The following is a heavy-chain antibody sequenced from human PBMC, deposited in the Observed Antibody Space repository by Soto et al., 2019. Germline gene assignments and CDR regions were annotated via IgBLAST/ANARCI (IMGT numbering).Heavy chain of an antibody. CDR3: AIGGFTFDT. J-gene: IGHJ4*02. CDR2: IKSKTDGGTA. D-gene: IGHD3-10*01. V-gene: IGHV3-15*01. CDR1: RFSFTNAW. Sequence: EVQLVESGGGFVQPGGSLRLSCVASRFSFTNAWMSWVRQAPGKGPEWVGRIKSKTDGGTADYAAPVKGRFTISRDNAKNTLYLQMNSLRADDTAVYYCAIGGFTFDTWGQGTLVTVSS.